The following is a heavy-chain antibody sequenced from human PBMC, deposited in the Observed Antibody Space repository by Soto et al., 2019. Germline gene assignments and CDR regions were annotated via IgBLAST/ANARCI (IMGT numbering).Heavy chain of an antibody. CDR1: GFSLTTSGVG. Sequence: QITLNESGPPQVNPRQTLTLTCTFSGFSLTTSGVGVGWIRQSPGKAPEWLALIYWDDDKRYSPSLKSRLTITKDTSKNQVVLTMADLDPADTDTYYCAHRVLRTVFGLVTTTAIYFDFWGQGTPVAVSS. D-gene: IGHD3-3*01. CDR3: AHRVLRTVFGLVTTTAIYFDF. CDR2: IYWDDDK. V-gene: IGHV2-5*02. J-gene: IGHJ4*02.